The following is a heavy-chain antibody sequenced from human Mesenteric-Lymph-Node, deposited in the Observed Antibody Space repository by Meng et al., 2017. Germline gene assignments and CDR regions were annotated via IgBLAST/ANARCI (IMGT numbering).Heavy chain of an antibody. J-gene: IGHJ4*02. Sequence: GESLKISCAASGFTFSSYAMSWVRQAPGKGLEWVSAISGSGGSTYYADSVKGHFTISRDYSKNTLYLQMNSLRAEDTAVYHCAKGTALRSGYTREYDSWGQGTLVTVSS. CDR2: ISGSGGST. CDR3: AKGTALRSGYTREYDS. CDR1: GFTFSSYA. V-gene: IGHV3-23*01. D-gene: IGHD5-12*01.